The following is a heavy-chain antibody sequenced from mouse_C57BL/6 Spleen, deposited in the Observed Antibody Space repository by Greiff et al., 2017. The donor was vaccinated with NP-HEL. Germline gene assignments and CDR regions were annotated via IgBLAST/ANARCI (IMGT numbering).Heavy chain of an antibody. CDR2: IDPSDSYT. V-gene: IGHV1-50*01. CDR3: AFYYDYDYYFDY. D-gene: IGHD2-4*01. Sequence: VQLQQSGAELVKPGASVKLSCKASGYTFTSYWMQWVKQRPGQGLEWIGEIDPSDSYTNYNQKFKGKATLTVDTSSSTAYMQLSSLTSEDSAVYYCAFYYDYDYYFDYWGQGTTLTVSS. J-gene: IGHJ2*01. CDR1: GYTFTSYW.